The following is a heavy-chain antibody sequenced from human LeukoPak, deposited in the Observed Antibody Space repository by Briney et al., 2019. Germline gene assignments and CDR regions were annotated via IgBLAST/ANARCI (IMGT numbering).Heavy chain of an antibody. CDR1: GYTMTNYW. CDR3: ARSTGATGPVDY. J-gene: IGHJ4*02. V-gene: IGHV5-51*01. D-gene: IGHD2-8*02. Sequence: GESLKISCKASGYTMTNYWIAWVRRTPGKGLEWMGLTYPSDSDTRYSPSFQGQVTISADKSISTAYLQWSSLKASDTAMYYCARSTGATGPVDYWGQGTLVTVSS. CDR2: TYPSDSDT.